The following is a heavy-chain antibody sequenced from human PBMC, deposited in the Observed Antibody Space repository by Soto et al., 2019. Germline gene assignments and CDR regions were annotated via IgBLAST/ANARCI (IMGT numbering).Heavy chain of an antibody. V-gene: IGHV1-69*04. CDR3: ARDRYDILTALDAFDI. D-gene: IGHD3-9*01. CDR2: IIPILGIA. CDR1: GGTVSIYT. J-gene: IGHJ3*02. Sequence: SVKVSCKTSGGTVSIYTISWVRQAPGQGLEWMGRIIPILGIANYAQKFQGRVTITADKSTSTAYMELSSLRSEDTAVYYCARDRYDILTALDAFDIWGQGTMVTVSS.